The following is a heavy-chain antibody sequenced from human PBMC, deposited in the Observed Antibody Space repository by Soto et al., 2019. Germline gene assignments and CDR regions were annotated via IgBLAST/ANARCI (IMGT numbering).Heavy chain of an antibody. CDR2: INHSGST. Sequence: PSETLSLTCAVYGGSFSGYYWSWTRQPPGKGPEWIGEINHSGSTNYNPSLKSRVTISVDTSKNQFSLKLSSVTAADTAVYYCARSRRGYCSGGSCYTTPYYYYGMDVWGQGTTVTVSS. CDR1: GGSFSGYY. J-gene: IGHJ6*02. V-gene: IGHV4-34*01. CDR3: ARSRRGYCSGGSCYTTPYYYYGMDV. D-gene: IGHD2-15*01.